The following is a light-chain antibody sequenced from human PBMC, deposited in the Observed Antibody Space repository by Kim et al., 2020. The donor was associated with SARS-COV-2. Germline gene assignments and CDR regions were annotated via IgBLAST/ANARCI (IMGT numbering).Light chain of an antibody. J-gene: IGKJ5*01. V-gene: IGKV1-12*01. CDR3: QQANTFPIT. Sequence: DIQMTQSPSSVSASVGDRVTFTCRASQTISSWLAWYQQRPGEAPKLLIYTSSNLHTGVPSRFSGSRSGTSFTLTISSLQPGDFATYFCQQANTFPITFGQGTRLEIK. CDR2: TSS. CDR1: QTISSW.